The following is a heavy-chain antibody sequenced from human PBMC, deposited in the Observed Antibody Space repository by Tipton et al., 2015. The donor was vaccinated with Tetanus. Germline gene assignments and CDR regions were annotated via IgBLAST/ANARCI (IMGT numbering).Heavy chain of an antibody. J-gene: IGHJ4*02. D-gene: IGHD6-19*01. CDR2: IIPIFGTA. CDR1: GGTFSSYA. Sequence: QSGAEVKKPGSSVKVSCKASGGTFSSYAISWVRQAPGQGLEWMGGIIPIFGTANYAQKFQGRVTITADKSTSTAYMELSSLRSEDTAVYYCARDGGYSSGWYAVHYFDYWGQGTLVAVSS. V-gene: IGHV1-69*06. CDR3: ARDGGYSSGWYAVHYFDY.